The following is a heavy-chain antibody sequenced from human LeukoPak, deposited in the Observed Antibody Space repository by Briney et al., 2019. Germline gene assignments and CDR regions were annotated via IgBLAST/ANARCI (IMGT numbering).Heavy chain of an antibody. D-gene: IGHD6-13*01. CDR2: INGNGGST. J-gene: IGHJ4*02. CDR3: VRGAYSSSWLNFDY. CDR1: GFAFSSYA. Sequence: GGSLRLSCAASGFAFSSYAMNWVRQAPGKGLEWVSAINGNGGSTYYADSVKGRFTVSRDNSKNTLYLQMNSLRAEDTAVYYCVRGAYSSSWLNFDYWGQGTLVTVSS. V-gene: IGHV3-23*01.